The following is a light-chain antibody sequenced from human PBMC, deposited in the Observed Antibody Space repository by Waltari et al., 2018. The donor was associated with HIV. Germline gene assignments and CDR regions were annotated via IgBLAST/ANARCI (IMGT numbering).Light chain of an antibody. CDR3: QYYNTWPPMYT. V-gene: IGKV3-15*01. J-gene: IGKJ2*01. CDR2: GAS. Sequence: IVLTQSPAALSVFPGQRATLSCRTSPSVGRGLAWYQQKPGQSPRLLVYGASTRATGVPARFSGDCSGTSFTLTISSLQPEDFAVYYCQYYNTWPPMYTVGQGTKLEI. CDR1: PSVGRG.